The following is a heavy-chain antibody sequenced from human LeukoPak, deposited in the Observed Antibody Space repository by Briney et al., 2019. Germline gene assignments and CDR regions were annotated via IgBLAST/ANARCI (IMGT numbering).Heavy chain of an antibody. CDR2: ISHDASNI. Sequence: GGSLRLSCAASGFTFSRYALHWVRQAPGKGLEWVAVISHDASNINYADSLKGRFTISRDNSKNTIYLQMNSLRDEDTAVYYCARAAVILAASRWLDSWGQGTLVTVSS. J-gene: IGHJ5*01. D-gene: IGHD2-15*01. V-gene: IGHV3-30-3*01. CDR1: GFTFSRYA. CDR3: ARAAVILAASRWLDS.